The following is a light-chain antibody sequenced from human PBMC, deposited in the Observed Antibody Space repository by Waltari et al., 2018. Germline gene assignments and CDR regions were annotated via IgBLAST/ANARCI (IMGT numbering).Light chain of an antibody. V-gene: IGKV1-9*01. CDR1: QGISSY. J-gene: IGKJ3*01. Sequence: IQLTQSPSSLSASVEDRVTITCRASQGISSYLAWYQQKPGKAPKLLIYAASTLQSGVPSRFSGSGSGTDFTLTISSLQPEDFATYYCQQLNSYPHTFGPGTKVDIK. CDR2: AAS. CDR3: QQLNSYPHT.